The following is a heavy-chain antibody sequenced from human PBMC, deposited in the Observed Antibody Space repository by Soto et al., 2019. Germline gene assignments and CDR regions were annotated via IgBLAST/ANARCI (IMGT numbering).Heavy chain of an antibody. V-gene: IGHV4-30-4*01. Sequence: SETLSLTCTVSGGSISSGDYYWSWIRQPPGKGLEWIGYIYYSGSTYYNPSLKSRVTISVDTSKNQFSLKLSSVTAADTAVYYCARVRGYCSGGSCYFNWFDPWGQGTLVTVSS. D-gene: IGHD2-15*01. CDR2: IYYSGST. CDR1: GGSISSGDYY. J-gene: IGHJ5*02. CDR3: ARVRGYCSGGSCYFNWFDP.